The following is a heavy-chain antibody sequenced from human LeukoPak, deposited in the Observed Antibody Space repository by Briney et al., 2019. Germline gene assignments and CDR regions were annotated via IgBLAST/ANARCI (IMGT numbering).Heavy chain of an antibody. CDR3: ARELRGNWNALDS. CDR2: INPNSGGT. J-gene: IGHJ4*02. V-gene: IGHV1-2*02. CDR1: GYTFSGYY. D-gene: IGHD1-20*01. Sequence: VSVKVSCKASGYTFSGYYIHWVRQAPGQGLEWMGWINPNSGGTNYARKFQGRVTMTRDTSTSTLYMELSSLRSEDTDVYYCARELRGNWNALDSWGQGTLVTVSS.